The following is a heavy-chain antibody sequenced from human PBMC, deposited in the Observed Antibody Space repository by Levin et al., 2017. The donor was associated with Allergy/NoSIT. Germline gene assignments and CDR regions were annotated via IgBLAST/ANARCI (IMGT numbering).Heavy chain of an antibody. J-gene: IGHJ4*02. Sequence: PGGSLRLSCKASGYRFSSYWIAWVRQMLGKGLEWMGIIYPGDSDTRYSPSFQGQVTISADKSISTAYLQWNSLTASDTAMYFCARRSDASGSYGRNFDNWGQGTLVTVSS. CDR1: GYRFSSYW. D-gene: IGHD3-10*01. CDR3: ARRSDASGSYGRNFDN. V-gene: IGHV5-51*01. CDR2: IYPGDSDT.